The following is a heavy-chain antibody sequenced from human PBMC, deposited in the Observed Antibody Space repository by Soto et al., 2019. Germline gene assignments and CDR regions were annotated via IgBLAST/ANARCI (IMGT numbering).Heavy chain of an antibody. J-gene: IGHJ4*02. D-gene: IGHD3-10*01. CDR2: ISSSSSYT. CDR3: ARVPMVRGDYYFDY. Sequence: PGGSLRLSCAASGFTSSDYYMSWIRQAPGKGLEWVSYISSSSSYTNYADSVKGRFTISRDNAKNSLYLQMNSLRAEDTAVYYCARVPMVRGDYYFDYWGQGTLVTVSS. CDR1: GFTSSDYY. V-gene: IGHV3-11*06.